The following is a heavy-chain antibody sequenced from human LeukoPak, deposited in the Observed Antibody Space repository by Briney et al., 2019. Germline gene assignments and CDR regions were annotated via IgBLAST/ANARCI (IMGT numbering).Heavy chain of an antibody. CDR2: IYHSGST. CDR3: ARVQRLDWNFDL. J-gene: IGHJ2*01. CDR1: GGSISSGGYS. V-gene: IGHV4-30-2*01. D-gene: IGHD5-18*01. Sequence: ASETLSLACAVSGGSISSGGYSWSWIRQPPGKGLEWIGYIYHSGSTYYNPSLKSRVTISVDRSKNQFSLKLSSVTAADTAVYYCARVQRLDWNFDLWGRGTLVTVSS.